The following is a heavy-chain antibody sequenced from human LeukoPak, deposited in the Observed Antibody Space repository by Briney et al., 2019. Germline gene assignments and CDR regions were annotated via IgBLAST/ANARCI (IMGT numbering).Heavy chain of an antibody. CDR2: IYYSGST. CDR1: GGSISSYY. CDR3: ARSIAAAGSRAFDI. D-gene: IGHD6-13*01. J-gene: IGHJ3*02. V-gene: IGHV4-59*08. Sequence: PSETLSLTCTVSGGSISSYYWSWIRQPPGKGLEWIGYIYYSGSTNYNPSLKSRVTISVDTSKNQFSLKLSSVTAADTAVYYCARSIAAAGSRAFDIWGQGTMVTVPS.